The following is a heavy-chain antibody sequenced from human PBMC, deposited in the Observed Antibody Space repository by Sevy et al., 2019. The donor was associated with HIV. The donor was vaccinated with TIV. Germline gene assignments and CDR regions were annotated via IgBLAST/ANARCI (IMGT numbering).Heavy chain of an antibody. J-gene: IGHJ3*02. CDR2: IYAGGST. CDR3: ASQLGIGAFDI. V-gene: IGHV3-53*01. Sequence: GGSLRLSCAASGLSVSRNYLSWVRHAPGKGLEGVSVIYAGGSTYYADSVKGRLTVSRDKAKNTLYYQMNSLRAEDTAVYYCASQLGIGAFDIWGQGTMVTVSS. CDR1: GLSVSRNY. D-gene: IGHD7-27*01.